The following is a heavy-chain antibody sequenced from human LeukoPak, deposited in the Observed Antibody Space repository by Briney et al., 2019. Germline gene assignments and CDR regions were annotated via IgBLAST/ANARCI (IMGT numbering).Heavy chain of an antibody. V-gene: IGHV4-39*01. CDR2: IYYSGST. J-gene: IGHJ4*02. Sequence: PETLSHTCTVSGGSISSSSYYWGWIRQPPGKGLERIGSIYYSGSTYYNPSLKSRVTISVDTSKNQFSLKLSSVTAADTAVYYCARHNSPSSGWYWVDYWGQGTLVTVSS. CDR1: GGSISSSSYY. D-gene: IGHD6-19*01. CDR3: ARHNSPSSGWYWVDY.